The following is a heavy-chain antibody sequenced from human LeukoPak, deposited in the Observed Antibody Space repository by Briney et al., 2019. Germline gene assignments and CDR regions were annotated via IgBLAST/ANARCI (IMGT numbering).Heavy chain of an antibody. J-gene: IGHJ5*02. CDR1: GYTFIGYY. Sequence: ASVKVSCKASGYTFIGYYLHWVRQAPGQGLEWMGWINPNTGVTNYAQRFQGRVTLTRDTSISTAYMGLSRLRSDDTAVYYCAREGDTAIDTNWFDPWGLGSLVTVFS. CDR3: AREGDTAIDTNWFDP. V-gene: IGHV1-2*02. CDR2: INPNTGVT. D-gene: IGHD5-18*01.